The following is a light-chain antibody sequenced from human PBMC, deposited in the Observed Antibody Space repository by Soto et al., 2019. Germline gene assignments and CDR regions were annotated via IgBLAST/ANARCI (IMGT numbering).Light chain of an antibody. Sequence: QARRTRCASSQERDTLSCRASQSVNSNLAWYQQKPVQAPRLLIYGASTRATGIPASFIGSGAGTDFTLITSRREHEDLEHDFGKHDVTPFPSFGEGTKVDIK. CDR2: GAS. V-gene: IGKV3-15*01. CDR1: QSVNSN. J-gene: IGKJ1*01. CDR3: KHDVTPFPS.